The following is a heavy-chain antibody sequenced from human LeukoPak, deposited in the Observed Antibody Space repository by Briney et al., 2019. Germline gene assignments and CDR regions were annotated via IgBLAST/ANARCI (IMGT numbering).Heavy chain of an antibody. CDR1: GIPFKKYG. Sequence: GRSLRLSCAVSGIPFKKYGMPWVCLAPGKGLEWVATIWHDGSPTMYADSAKGRFTISRDDSKNMLYLQMNSLRAEDTAEYYCVTHYKWDLLVHAFDFWGQGTRVTVSS. CDR2: IWHDGSPT. CDR3: VTHYKWDLLVHAFDF. V-gene: IGHV3-33*01. J-gene: IGHJ3*01. D-gene: IGHD1-26*01.